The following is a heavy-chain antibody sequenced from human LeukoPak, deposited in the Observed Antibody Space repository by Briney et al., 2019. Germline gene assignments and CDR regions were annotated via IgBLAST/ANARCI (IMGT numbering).Heavy chain of an antibody. V-gene: IGHV4-59*11. J-gene: IGHJ4*02. Sequence: SETLSLTCTVSGGSIGGHYWTWIRQTPGKGLEWIGYIYYNGNSDYNPSLKSRVTISIDTSKNEFSLKLSFVTAADTAVYFCARGGYSGYDLDSWGQGTLVTVSS. CDR1: GGSIGGHY. CDR2: IYYNGNS. D-gene: IGHD5-12*01. CDR3: ARGGYSGYDLDS.